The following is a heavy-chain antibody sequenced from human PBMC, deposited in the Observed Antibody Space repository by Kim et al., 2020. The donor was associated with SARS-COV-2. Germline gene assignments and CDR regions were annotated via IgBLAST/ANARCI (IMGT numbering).Heavy chain of an antibody. D-gene: IGHD3-10*01. Sequence: ASVKVSCRVSGYSFTSYGISWVRQAPGHGLEWMGWTNADNSHTNYAQKFQDRVIMTTDTSSIIAYMELRSLRSDDTAVDYCARDPHYGSGNYRRTGDFEFWGQGTLVTVSS. V-gene: IGHV1-18*04. CDR1: GYSFTSYG. J-gene: IGHJ4*02. CDR2: TNADNSHT. CDR3: ARDPHYGSGNYRRTGDFEF.